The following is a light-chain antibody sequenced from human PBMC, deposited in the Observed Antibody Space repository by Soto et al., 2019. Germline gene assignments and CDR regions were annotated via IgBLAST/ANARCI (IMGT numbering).Light chain of an antibody. V-gene: IGKV3-20*01. Sequence: EIVLTQSPGTLSLSPVEGATLSCMASQSVSSSYLAWYQQKPGQAPRLLIYGASSRATGIPDRFSGSESGTDFTLTISRLEPEDFAVYYCQQYRAFGQGTKVDIK. CDR2: GAS. CDR1: QSVSSSY. J-gene: IGKJ1*01. CDR3: QQYRA.